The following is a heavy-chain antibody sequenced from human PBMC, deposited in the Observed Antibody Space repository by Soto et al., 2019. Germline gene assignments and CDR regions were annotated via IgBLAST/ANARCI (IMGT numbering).Heavy chain of an antibody. J-gene: IGHJ6*02. Sequence: PGGSLKISCKGSGYTFTSYWIGWVRQMPGKGLEWMGIIYPGDSDTKYNPSFQGQVTISADTSITTTYLRWTSLKASDTAIYYCAASIFYYGMDVWGQGTTVTVSS. CDR3: AASIFYYGMDV. CDR1: GYTFTSYW. V-gene: IGHV5-51*01. CDR2: IYPGDSDT.